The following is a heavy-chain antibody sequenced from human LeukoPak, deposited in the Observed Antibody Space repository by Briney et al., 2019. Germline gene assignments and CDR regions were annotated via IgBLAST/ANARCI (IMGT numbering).Heavy chain of an antibody. CDR1: GGSFSGYY. D-gene: IGHD5-18*01. J-gene: IGHJ5*02. CDR2: IYYSGSS. V-gene: IGHV4-34*01. CDR3: ARGGYSYGYLSWFDP. Sequence: SETLSLTCAVYGGSFSGYYWSWIRQPPGKGLEWIGSIYYSGSSFDNPALKSRVTISVDTSKNQFSLKLSSVTAADTAVYYCARGGYSYGYLSWFDPWGQGTLVTVSS.